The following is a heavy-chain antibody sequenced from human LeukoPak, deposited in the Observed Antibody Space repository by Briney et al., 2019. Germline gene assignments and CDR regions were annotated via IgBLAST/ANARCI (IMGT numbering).Heavy chain of an antibody. CDR1: GYSISSAYY. J-gene: IGHJ6*04. V-gene: IGHV4-38-2*02. D-gene: IGHD6-13*01. Sequence: PSETLSLTCIVSGYSISSAYYWGWIRQPPGKGLEWIGSIYHSGSTYYNPSLKSRVTISVDTSKNQFSLKLSSVTAADTAVYYCARDIAAPGTREYYYYGMDVWGEGTTVTVSS. CDR3: ARDIAAPGTREYYYYGMDV. CDR2: IYHSGST.